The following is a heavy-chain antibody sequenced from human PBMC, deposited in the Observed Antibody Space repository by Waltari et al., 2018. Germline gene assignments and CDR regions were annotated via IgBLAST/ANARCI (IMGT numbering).Heavy chain of an antibody. Sequence: EVQLVESGGVLVQPGGSLRLSCTGSGFTFSDYWMHWVRQAPGKGPVWVSRIYPDGSDTTYADSVKGRFIISRDNAKDTLYMHMNSLRVEDTSVYYCARACFYRVDYWGLGTLATVSS. CDR2: IYPDGSDT. V-gene: IGHV3-74*01. CDR3: ARACFYRVDY. D-gene: IGHD3-16*02. CDR1: GFTFSDYW. J-gene: IGHJ4*01.